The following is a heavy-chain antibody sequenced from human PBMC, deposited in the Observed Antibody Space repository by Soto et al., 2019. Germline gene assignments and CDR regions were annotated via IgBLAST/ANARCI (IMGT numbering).Heavy chain of an antibody. J-gene: IGHJ4*02. V-gene: IGHV3-23*01. CDR1: GFTFSSYA. D-gene: IGHD6-13*01. CDR2: ISGSGGST. CDR3: AKKSGYSSSWRYYFDY. Sequence: TGGSLRLSCAASGFTFSSYAMSWVRQAPGKGLEWVSAISGSGGSTYYADSVKGRFTISRDNSKNTLYLQMNSLRAEDTAVYYCAKKSGYSSSWRYYFDYWGQGTLVTVSS.